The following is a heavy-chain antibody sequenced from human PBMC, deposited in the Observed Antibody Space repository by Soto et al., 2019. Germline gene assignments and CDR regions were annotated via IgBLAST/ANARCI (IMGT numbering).Heavy chain of an antibody. V-gene: IGHV3-30-3*01. D-gene: IGHD3-16*01. CDR2: ISYDGSNK. CDR1: GFTFSSYA. J-gene: IGHJ4*02. CDR3: ARARLDTPALDY. Sequence: QVQLVESGGGVVQPGRSLRLSCAASGFTFSSYAMHWVRQAPGKGLEWVAVISYDGSNKYYADSVKGRFTISRDNSKNTRYLQMYSLRAEDTAVYYCARARLDTPALDYWGQGTLVTVSS.